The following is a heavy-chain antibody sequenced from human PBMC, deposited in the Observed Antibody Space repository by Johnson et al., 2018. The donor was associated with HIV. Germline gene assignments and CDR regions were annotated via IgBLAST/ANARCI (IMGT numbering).Heavy chain of an antibody. D-gene: IGHD6-19*01. CDR2: IYSGDRT. CDR3: AGRSSAWYEDAFDI. J-gene: IGHJ3*02. Sequence: EVQLVESGGGVVQTGGSLRLSCAASGFTFSNYWMHWVRQAPGKGLVWVSVIYSGDRTYSAVSVKGRFTISRDSSKNTLFLQMNSLRVEDTAIYYCAGRSSAWYEDAFDIWGQGTMVTVSS. V-gene: IGHV3-66*01. CDR1: GFTFSNYW.